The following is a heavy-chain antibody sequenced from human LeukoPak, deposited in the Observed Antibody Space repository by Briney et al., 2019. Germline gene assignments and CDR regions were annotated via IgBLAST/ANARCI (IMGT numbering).Heavy chain of an antibody. CDR2: IKLDGSEK. CDR1: GFTFGKYW. CDR3: TTDRLWPDY. V-gene: IGHV3-7*03. J-gene: IGHJ4*01. D-gene: IGHD4/OR15-4a*01. Sequence: GGSLRLSCVASGFTFGKYWMSWVRQAPGKGLEWVANIKLDGSEKNYVDSVKGRFTISRDNTKNSLYLQMNSRGAEDTAVYYCTTDRLWPDYWGHGTLVTVSS.